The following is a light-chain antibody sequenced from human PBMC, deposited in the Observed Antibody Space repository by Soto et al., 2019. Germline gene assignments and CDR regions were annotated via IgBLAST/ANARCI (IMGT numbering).Light chain of an antibody. V-gene: IGLV2-14*03. CDR3: SSNTTDTIYV. CDR1: SSDVGGYNY. J-gene: IGLJ1*01. CDR2: VFI. Sequence: QSVLTQPASVSGSPGQSITIFCTGTSSDVGGYNYVSWYKDPPGKPPKLLFFVFIIRPSGFFILFSASKFGNTASLTFFGLRAEDEADYYCSSNTTDTIYVLGTGTKVTVL.